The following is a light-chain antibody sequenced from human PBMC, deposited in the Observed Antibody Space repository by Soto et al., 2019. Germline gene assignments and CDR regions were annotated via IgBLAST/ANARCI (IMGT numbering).Light chain of an antibody. CDR2: GAY. CDR1: QSVSSN. CDR3: QQYNDWPRT. J-gene: IGKJ1*01. V-gene: IGKV3-15*01. Sequence: EVVMTQYQGTLSVSPGERATLSCRASQSVSSNLAWYQQKPGQPPRVLIYGAYTRATGIPARFSGSGSGTEFTLTISSLQSEDFAVYYCQQYNDWPRTFGQGTKV.